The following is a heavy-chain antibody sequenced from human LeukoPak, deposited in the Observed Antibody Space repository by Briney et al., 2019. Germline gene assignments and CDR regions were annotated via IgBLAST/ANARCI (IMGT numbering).Heavy chain of an antibody. CDR1: GGSFSGYN. J-gene: IGHJ3*02. CDR3: AKSNGYGLVDI. CDR2: IFYSGST. D-gene: IGHD3-10*01. V-gene: IGHV4-34*12. Sequence: SETLSLTCAVYGGSFSGYNWSWIRQPPRKGLEWIGNIFYSGSTYYGPSLKSRLTISLDTSRNQFSLKLNSVTAADTAVYYCAKSNGYGLVDIWGQGTMVTVSS.